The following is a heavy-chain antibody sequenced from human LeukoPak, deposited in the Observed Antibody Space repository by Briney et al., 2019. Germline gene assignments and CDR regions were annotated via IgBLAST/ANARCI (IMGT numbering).Heavy chain of an antibody. Sequence: GGSLRLSCAASGFTFSDYYMSWIRQAPGKGLEWVSYISSSGSTIYYADSVEGRFTISRDNAKNSLYLQMNSLRAEDTAVYYCARVTDSSAFDYWGQGTLVTVSS. D-gene: IGHD3-22*01. CDR1: GFTFSDYY. CDR3: ARVTDSSAFDY. V-gene: IGHV3-11*04. CDR2: ISSSGSTI. J-gene: IGHJ4*02.